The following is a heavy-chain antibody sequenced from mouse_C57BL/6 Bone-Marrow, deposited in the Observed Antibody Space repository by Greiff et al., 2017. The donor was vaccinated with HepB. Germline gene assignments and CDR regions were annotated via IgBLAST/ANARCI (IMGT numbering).Heavy chain of an antibody. D-gene: IGHD2-3*01. CDR3: ARSGDGYY. CDR1: GYAFSSSW. CDR2: IYPGDGDT. J-gene: IGHJ2*01. V-gene: IGHV1-82*01. Sequence: VKLQHSGPELVKPGASVKISCKASGYAFSSSWMNWVKQRPGRGLEWIGRIYPGDGDTNYNGKFKGKATLTADKSSSTAYMQLSSLTSEDSAVYFCARSGDGYYWGQGTTLTVSS.